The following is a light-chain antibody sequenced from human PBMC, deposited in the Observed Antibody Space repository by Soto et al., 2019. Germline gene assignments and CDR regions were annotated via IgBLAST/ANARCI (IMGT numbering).Light chain of an antibody. CDR2: LNSDGSH. V-gene: IGLV4-69*01. J-gene: IGLJ2*01. Sequence: HLVLTQSPSASASLGASVKLTCTLSSGHSSYAIAWHQQQPEKGPRYLMKLNSDGSHSKGDGIPDRFSGSSSGAERYLTISSLQSEDEADYYCQTWGTGIQVFGGGTTLTVL. CDR1: SGHSSYA. CDR3: QTWGTGIQV.